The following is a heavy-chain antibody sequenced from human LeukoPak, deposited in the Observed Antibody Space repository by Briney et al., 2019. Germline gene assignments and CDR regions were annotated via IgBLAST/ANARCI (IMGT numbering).Heavy chain of an antibody. Sequence: GGSLRLSCAASGFTFSSYSMNWVRQAPGKGLEWVSSISSSSSYIYYADSVKGRFTISRENAKNSLYLQMSSLRAGDTAVYYCARDQRGREDGFDYWGQGTLVTVSS. CDR3: ARDQRGREDGFDY. V-gene: IGHV3-21*01. D-gene: IGHD5-12*01. CDR1: GFTFSSYS. J-gene: IGHJ4*02. CDR2: ISSSSSYI.